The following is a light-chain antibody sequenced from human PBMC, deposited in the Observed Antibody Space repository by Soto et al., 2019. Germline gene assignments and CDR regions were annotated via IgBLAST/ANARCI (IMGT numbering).Light chain of an antibody. CDR3: QQYNTYSYN. Sequence: DIQMTQSPSTLSASVGDRVTITCRASQSISNWLAWYQQRPGEAPKLLMYDASTLENWVPSRFSGSGSGTEFTLTISGLRPDDFATYYFQQYNTYSYNCSQGTKLEIK. V-gene: IGKV1-5*01. CDR2: DAS. J-gene: IGKJ2*01. CDR1: QSISNW.